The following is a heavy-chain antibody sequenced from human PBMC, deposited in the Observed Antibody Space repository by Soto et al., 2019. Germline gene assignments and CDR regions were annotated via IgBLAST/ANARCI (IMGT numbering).Heavy chain of an antibody. CDR2: INSDGSST. V-gene: IGHV3-74*01. J-gene: IGHJ4*02. CDR1: GFTFSSYW. D-gene: IGHD6-13*01. CDR3: AREGPSSSCSEYDY. Sequence: EVQLVESGGGVVQPGGSLRLSCAASGFTFSSYWMHWVRQAPGKGLVWVSRINSDGSSTSYADSVKGPFTISRDNAKNTLYLQMNSLRAEDTAVYYCAREGPSSSCSEYDYWGQGTLVTVSS.